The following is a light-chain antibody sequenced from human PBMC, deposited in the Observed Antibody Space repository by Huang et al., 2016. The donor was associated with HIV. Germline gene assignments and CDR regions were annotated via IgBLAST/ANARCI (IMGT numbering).Light chain of an antibody. CDR2: WAS. V-gene: IGKV4-1*01. Sequence: DIVMTQSPDSLAVSLSERATINCSSSQSVLSSSNDKNYLTWYQQKPGQPPKLLIYWASTRESGVPERFSGSGSGTHFTLTIASLQAEDVAVYYCQQYYSVPRTFGQGSKVEIK. CDR1: QSVLSSSNDKNY. CDR3: QQYYSVPRT. J-gene: IGKJ1*01.